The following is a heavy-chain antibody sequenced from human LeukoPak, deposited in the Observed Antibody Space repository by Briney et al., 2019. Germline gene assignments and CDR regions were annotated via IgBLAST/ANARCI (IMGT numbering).Heavy chain of an antibody. CDR2: ISSSSSYI. D-gene: IGHD6-13*01. CDR3: ARLYSARAFDY. J-gene: IGHJ4*02. V-gene: IGHV3-21*06. Sequence: GGSLRLSCAASGFTFSSYSMNWVRQAPGKGLEWVSSISSSSSYIYYADSLKGRFTISRDNAKNSLYLQMNSLRAEDTAVYYCARLYSARAFDYWGQGTLVTVSS. CDR1: GFTFSSYS.